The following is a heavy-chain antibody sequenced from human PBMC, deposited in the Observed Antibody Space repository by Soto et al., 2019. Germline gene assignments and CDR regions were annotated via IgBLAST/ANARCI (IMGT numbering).Heavy chain of an antibody. J-gene: IGHJ6*02. CDR1: GFTFSHYA. Sequence: PGGSLRLSCAASGFTFSHYAMNWVRQAPGKGLEWVSGISGSGDSTYYADSVKGRLTVSRDNSKNTLYLQMNSLRAEDTAVYYCAKAYRYGMDVWGQGTTVTVSS. V-gene: IGHV3-23*01. CDR2: ISGSGDST. CDR3: AKAYRYGMDV.